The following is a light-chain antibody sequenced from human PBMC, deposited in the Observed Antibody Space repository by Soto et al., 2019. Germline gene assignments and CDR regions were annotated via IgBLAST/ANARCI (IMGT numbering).Light chain of an antibody. Sequence: QLVLTQPPSASASLGASVTLTCTLSSGYSNYKVDWYQQRPGKGPRFVMRVGTGGIVGSKGDGIPDRFSVLGSGLNRYLTIKNIQEEDESDYHCGADHGSGSNFVRGLFGGGTKVTVL. CDR3: GADHGSGSNFVRGL. J-gene: IGLJ3*02. V-gene: IGLV9-49*01. CDR1: SGYSNYK. CDR2: VGTGGIVG.